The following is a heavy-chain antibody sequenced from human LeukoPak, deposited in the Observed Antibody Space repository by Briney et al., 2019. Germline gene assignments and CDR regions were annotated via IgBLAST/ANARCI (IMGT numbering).Heavy chain of an antibody. V-gene: IGHV4-39*01. CDR1: GGSISSSSYY. Sequence: PSATLSLTCTVSGGSISSSSYYWGWIRQPPGKGLEWIGSIYYSGSTYYDPSLKSRVTISVDTSKNQFSLKLSSVTAADTAVYYCASEVGYCSGGSCYYFDYWGQGTLVTFSS. CDR2: IYYSGST. D-gene: IGHD2-15*01. CDR3: ASEVGYCSGGSCYYFDY. J-gene: IGHJ4*02.